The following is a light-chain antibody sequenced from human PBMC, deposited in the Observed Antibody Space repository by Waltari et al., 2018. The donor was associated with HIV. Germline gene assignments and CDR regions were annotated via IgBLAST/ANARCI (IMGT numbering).Light chain of an antibody. CDR3: QTWGTGIRV. Sequence: QLVLTQSPSASASLGASVNLTCTLSSGHSSYAIACHQQQPEKGPRYLMKLNSDGSHSKGDGIPDRFSGSSSGAERYLTISSLQSEDEADYYCQTWGTGIRVFGGGTKLTVL. CDR1: SGHSSYA. J-gene: IGLJ3*02. CDR2: LNSDGSH. V-gene: IGLV4-69*01.